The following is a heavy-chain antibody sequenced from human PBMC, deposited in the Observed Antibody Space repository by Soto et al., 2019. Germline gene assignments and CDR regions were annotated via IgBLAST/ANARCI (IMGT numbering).Heavy chain of an antibody. CDR1: GGSISSYY. Sequence: QVQLQESGPGLVKPSETLSLTCTVSGGSISSYYWSWVRQPPGKGLEWIGYIYYSRSTNYNPSLKSRVTISVDTSKNQFSLKLSSVTAADTAVYYCARVGGSWKHIVVVTAPWAFDIWGQGTMVTVSS. CDR3: ARVGGSWKHIVVVTAPWAFDI. J-gene: IGHJ3*02. D-gene: IGHD2-21*02. V-gene: IGHV4-59*01. CDR2: IYYSRST.